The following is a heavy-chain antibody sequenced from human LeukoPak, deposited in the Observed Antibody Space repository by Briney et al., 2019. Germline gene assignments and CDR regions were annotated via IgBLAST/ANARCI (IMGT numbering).Heavy chain of an antibody. D-gene: IGHD5-18*01. CDR1: GGSISSSSYY. Sequence: SETLSLTCTVSGGSISSSSYYWGWIRQPPGKGLEWIGSIYYSGSTYYNPSLKSRVTISVDTSKNQFPLKLSSVTAADTAVYYCARHRGYSYGVDYWGQGTLVTVSS. V-gene: IGHV4-39*01. J-gene: IGHJ4*02. CDR3: ARHRGYSYGVDY. CDR2: IYYSGST.